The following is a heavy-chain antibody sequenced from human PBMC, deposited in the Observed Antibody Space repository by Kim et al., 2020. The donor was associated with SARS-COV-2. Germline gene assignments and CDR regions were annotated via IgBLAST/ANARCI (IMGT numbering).Heavy chain of an antibody. Sequence: SGDRTYYADSLRGHFTISRDNSKNTVYLQMNSLTAEDTAVYYCVGDSDFWGQGTLVTVSS. CDR2: SGDRT. D-gene: IGHD3-16*01. J-gene: IGHJ4*02. CDR3: VGDSDF. V-gene: IGHV3-23*01.